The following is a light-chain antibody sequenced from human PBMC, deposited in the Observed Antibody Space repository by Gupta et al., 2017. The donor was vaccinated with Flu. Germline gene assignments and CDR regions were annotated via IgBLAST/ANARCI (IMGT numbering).Light chain of an antibody. Sequence: PSSVSASVGDRVTITCRASQGISSRLAWYQVKPGKAPKLLIYATSTLQSGVPSRFSGSESGTDFTLTISSLEPEDFATYYCQRANSFPPTFGPGTKMDMK. J-gene: IGKJ3*01. CDR2: ATS. CDR1: QGISSR. CDR3: QRANSFPPT. V-gene: IGKV1-12*01.